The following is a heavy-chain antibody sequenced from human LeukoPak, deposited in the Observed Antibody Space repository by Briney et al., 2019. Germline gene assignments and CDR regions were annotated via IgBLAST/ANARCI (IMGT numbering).Heavy chain of an antibody. V-gene: IGHV1-18*01. CDR2: ISAYNGNT. D-gene: IGHD3-3*01. Sequence: ASVTVSCKASGYTFTSYGISWVRQAPGQGLEWMGWISAYNGNTNYAQKLQGRVTMTTDTSTSTAYMELRSLRSDDTAVYYCAGMEWDTHAFDIWGQGTMVTVSS. CDR3: AGMEWDTHAFDI. J-gene: IGHJ3*02. CDR1: GYTFTSYG.